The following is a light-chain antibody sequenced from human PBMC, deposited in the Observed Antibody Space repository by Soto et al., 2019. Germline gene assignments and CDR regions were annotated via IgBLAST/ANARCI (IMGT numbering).Light chain of an antibody. J-gene: IGKJ5*01. CDR2: AAS. CDR3: QNHNSAPIT. Sequence: DIPMTQSPSSLTASVGDRVTITCRASQGISNYLAWYQQKPGKLPKLLIYAASTLQSGVPSRFSGSGSGTDFTLTISSLQPEDVASYYCQNHNSAPITFGQGTRLEIK. V-gene: IGKV1-27*01. CDR1: QGISNY.